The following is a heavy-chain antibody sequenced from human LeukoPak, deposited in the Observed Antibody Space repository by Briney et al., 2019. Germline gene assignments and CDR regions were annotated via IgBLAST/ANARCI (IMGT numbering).Heavy chain of an antibody. V-gene: IGHV3-23*01. CDR3: AKDVPPGYYVIYNWFDP. CDR1: GFTFSSYG. D-gene: IGHD3-10*02. CDR2: ISGSGGST. J-gene: IGHJ5*02. Sequence: GGSLRLSCAASGFTFSSYGMSWVRQAPGKGLEWVSAISGSGGSTYYADSVKGRFTISRDNSKNTLYLQMNSLRAEDTAVYYCAKDVPPGYYVIYNWFDPWGQGTLVTVSS.